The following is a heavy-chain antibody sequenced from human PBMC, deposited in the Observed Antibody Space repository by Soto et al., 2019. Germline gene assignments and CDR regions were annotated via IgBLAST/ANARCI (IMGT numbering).Heavy chain of an antibody. CDR1: GFSFSNGG. Sequence: QVQLVESGGGVVQPGRSLRLSCAASGFSFSNGGMHWVRQAPGKGLEWVAAISSDGSDKYYSESVKGRFTISRDNSKNTLFLQMNSLRVEDTAVYYCVKGSEVARQELDYWGQGTRVTVSS. J-gene: IGHJ4*02. D-gene: IGHD2-15*01. V-gene: IGHV3-30*18. CDR2: ISSDGSDK. CDR3: VKGSEVARQELDY.